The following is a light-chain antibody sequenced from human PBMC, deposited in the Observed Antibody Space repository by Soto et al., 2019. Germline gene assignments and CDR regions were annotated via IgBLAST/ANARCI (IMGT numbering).Light chain of an antibody. J-gene: IGKJ3*01. CDR2: GAS. CDR3: QQYNDWPPFT. Sequence: EVVMTQSPATLSVSPGERATLSCRASQSVNGKVAWFQQKPGQAPRLLIIGASTTATGVPARFSGSGSGREFTLTISSLQSEDFAVYYCQQYNDWPPFTFGPGTKVDIK. CDR1: QSVNGK. V-gene: IGKV3-15*01.